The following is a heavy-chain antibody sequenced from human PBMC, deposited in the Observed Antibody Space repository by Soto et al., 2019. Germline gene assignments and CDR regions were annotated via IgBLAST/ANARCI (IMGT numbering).Heavy chain of an antibody. J-gene: IGHJ4*02. CDR2: INPNSGGT. D-gene: IGHD6-19*01. Sequence: AAVNVSCKSSGYTFSDFYLHWVRQAPGKGLEWMGWINPNSGGTKSAEKFQGRVTMTRDTSISTAYMELSRLTSDDTAVYYCASAAVTGTAGLDFWGQGTQVTVSS. CDR1: GYTFSDFY. V-gene: IGHV1-2*02. CDR3: ASAAVTGTAGLDF.